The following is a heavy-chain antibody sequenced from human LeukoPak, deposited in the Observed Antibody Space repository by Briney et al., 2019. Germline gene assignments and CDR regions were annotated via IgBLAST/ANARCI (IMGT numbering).Heavy chain of an antibody. Sequence: GGSLRLSCAASGFTFSSYAMSWVRQAPGKGLEWVSSISGNSGSTYYADSVKGRFTISRDNSKNTVYLQMNSLRAEDTAVYYCARDRHGDYWGQGTLVTVSS. CDR1: GFTFSSYA. J-gene: IGHJ4*02. CDR2: ISGNSGST. CDR3: ARDRHGDY. V-gene: IGHV3-23*01.